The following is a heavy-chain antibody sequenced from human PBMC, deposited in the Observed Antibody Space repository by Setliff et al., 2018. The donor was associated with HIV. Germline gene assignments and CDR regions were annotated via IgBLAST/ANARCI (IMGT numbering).Heavy chain of an antibody. V-gene: IGHV3-21*01. D-gene: IGHD3-9*01. CDR1: GFTFSTSG. CDR2: ISSRGGSV. Sequence: PGESLKISCAASGFTFSTSGMNWVRQAPGKGLEWVSSISSRGGSVYYADSVKGRFTISRDNAKNSLYLQMNSLRAEDTAVYYCVRTYYDILTGYGGFYYMDVWGKGTTVTVSS. J-gene: IGHJ6*03. CDR3: VRTYYDILTGYGGFYYMDV.